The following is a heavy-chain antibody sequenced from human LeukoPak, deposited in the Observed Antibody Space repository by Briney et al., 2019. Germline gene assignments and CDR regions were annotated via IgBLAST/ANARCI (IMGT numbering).Heavy chain of an antibody. CDR1: GGSISSHY. D-gene: IGHD1-26*01. CDR2: IYYSGSA. V-gene: IGHV4-59*11. Sequence: SETLSLTCTVSGGSISSHYWSWIRQPPGKGPEWIGYIYYSGSANYNPSLKSRVTISVDTSKNQFSLKLSSVTAADTAVYYCARAGVGATTMDYWGQGTLVTVPS. CDR3: ARAGVGATTMDY. J-gene: IGHJ4*02.